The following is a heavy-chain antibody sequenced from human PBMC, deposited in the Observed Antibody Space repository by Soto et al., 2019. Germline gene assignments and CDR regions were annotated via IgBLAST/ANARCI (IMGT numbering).Heavy chain of an antibody. V-gene: IGHV4-61*08. CDR1: GGSISSGDYY. CDR3: ARMNYYDTSGYPFDY. CDR2: IYFRGTT. Sequence: PSETLSLTCTVSGGSISSGDYYWSWIRQPPGKGLEWIGYIYFRGTTNYNPSLKSRVTMSADTSKNQFSLKLNSVTAADTAVYYCARMNYYDTSGYPFDYWGQGMMVTVSS. D-gene: IGHD3-22*01. J-gene: IGHJ4*02.